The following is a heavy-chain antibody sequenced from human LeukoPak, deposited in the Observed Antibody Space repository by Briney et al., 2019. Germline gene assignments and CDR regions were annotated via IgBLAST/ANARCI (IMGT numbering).Heavy chain of an antibody. CDR2: IYYSGST. D-gene: IGHD3-16*01. J-gene: IGHJ4*02. V-gene: IGHV4-59*08. CDR3: ARYYDRTGYDY. Sequence: SETLSLTCTVSNGSVRSYYWSWVRQSPGKGLEWIGYIYYSGSTNYNPSLKSRVTISIHTSRDQFSLMLSSVTAADTAMYYCARYYDRTGYDYWGQGTLVTVSS. CDR1: NGSVRSYY.